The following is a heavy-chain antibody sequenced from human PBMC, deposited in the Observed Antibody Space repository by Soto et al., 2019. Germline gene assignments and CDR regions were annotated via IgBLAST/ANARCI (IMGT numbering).Heavy chain of an antibody. D-gene: IGHD4-17*01. CDR1: GFAFSDYY. V-gene: IGHV3-11*06. J-gene: IGHJ4*02. CDR3: ATLDYGDYYTWAY. Sequence: QVQLVESGGTSVKPEGSLRLSCAASGFAFSDYYMSWIRQAPGTGLEWISYISGSSDYTNYADSVQGRFTISRDNAKNSLYLQMHSLRAGDPAASYCATLDYGDYYTWAYLGQGALVTVSS. CDR2: ISGSSDYT.